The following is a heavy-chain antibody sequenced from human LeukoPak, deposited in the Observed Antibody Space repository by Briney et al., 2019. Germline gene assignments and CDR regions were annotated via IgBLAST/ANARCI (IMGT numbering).Heavy chain of an antibody. V-gene: IGHV4-59*01. Sequence: TSETLSLTCTVSGGSISSYYWSWIRQPPGKGLEWIGYIYYSGSTNYNPSLKSRVTISVDTSKNQFSLKVSSVTAADTAVYYCARGSIAAAEGSHSFDPWGQGTLVTVSS. CDR3: ARGSIAAAEGSHSFDP. D-gene: IGHD6-13*01. CDR2: IYYSGST. CDR1: GGSISSYY. J-gene: IGHJ5*02.